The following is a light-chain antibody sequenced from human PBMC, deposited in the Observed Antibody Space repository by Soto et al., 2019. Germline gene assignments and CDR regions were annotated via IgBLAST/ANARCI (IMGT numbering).Light chain of an antibody. Sequence: QSALAQPASVAGCPGQSITSSCTGTSSDVGGYNYVSWYQQHPGKAPKLMIYEVSNRPSGVSNRFSGSKSGNTASLTISGLQAEDEADYYCSSYTSSSTLGYVFGTGTKVTVL. CDR3: SSYTSSSTLGYV. V-gene: IGLV2-14*01. CDR1: SSDVGGYNY. CDR2: EVS. J-gene: IGLJ1*01.